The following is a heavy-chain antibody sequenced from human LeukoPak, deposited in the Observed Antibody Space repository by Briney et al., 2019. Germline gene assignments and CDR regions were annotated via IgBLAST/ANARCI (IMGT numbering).Heavy chain of an antibody. CDR3: ARGARDGYNC. J-gene: IGHJ4*02. CDR2: INHSGST. Sequence: SETLSLTCAIHGGSFNTYYWTWIRQPPGKGLEWIGEINHSGSTNYNPSLKSRVTISVDTSKNQFSLKLSSVTAADTAVYYCARGARDGYNCWGQGTLVTVSS. V-gene: IGHV4-34*01. D-gene: IGHD5-24*01. CDR1: GGSFNTYY.